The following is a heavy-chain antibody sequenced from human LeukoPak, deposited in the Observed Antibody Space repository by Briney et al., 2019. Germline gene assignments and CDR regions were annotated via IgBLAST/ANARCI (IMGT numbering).Heavy chain of an antibody. J-gene: IGHJ6*03. CDR3: GRGDFCSKSNCYLRPMDV. Sequence: SETLSLTCTVSGVSISDYYWNWIRQPPGKGLEWIGYIYYSGSTTYNPSLKSRVTMSVDTARNQFSLKLRSVTAADTAVYYCGRGDFCSKSNCYLRPMDVWGKGTTVTVSS. CDR2: IYYSGST. D-gene: IGHD3-3*01. CDR1: GVSISDYY. V-gene: IGHV4-59*01.